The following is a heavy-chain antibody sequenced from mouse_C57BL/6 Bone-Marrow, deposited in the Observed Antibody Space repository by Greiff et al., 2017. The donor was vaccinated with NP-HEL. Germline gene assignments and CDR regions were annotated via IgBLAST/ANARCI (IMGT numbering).Heavy chain of an antibody. V-gene: IGHV5-4*03. CDR3: ARLFAY. J-gene: IGHJ3*01. Sequence: EVKLVESGGGLVKPGGSLKLSCAASGFTFSSYAMSRVRQTPEKRLEWVATISDGGSYTYYPDNVKGRFTISRDTAKNNLYLQMSHLKAEDTSMYYCARLFAYWGQGTLVTVSA. CDR1: GFTFSSYA. CDR2: ISDGGSYT.